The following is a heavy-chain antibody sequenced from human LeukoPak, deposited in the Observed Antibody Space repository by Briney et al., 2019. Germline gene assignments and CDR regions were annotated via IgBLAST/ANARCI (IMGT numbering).Heavy chain of an antibody. CDR3: ATRSEAVADPNDAFDI. V-gene: IGHV1-24*01. CDR1: GYTLTELS. J-gene: IGHJ3*02. D-gene: IGHD6-19*01. Sequence: ASVKVSCKVSGYTLTELSMHWVRQAPGKGLEWMGGFDPEVGETIYAQKFQGRVTMTEDTSTDTAYMELSSLRSEDTAVYYCATRSEAVADPNDAFDIWGQGTMVTVSS. CDR2: FDPEVGET.